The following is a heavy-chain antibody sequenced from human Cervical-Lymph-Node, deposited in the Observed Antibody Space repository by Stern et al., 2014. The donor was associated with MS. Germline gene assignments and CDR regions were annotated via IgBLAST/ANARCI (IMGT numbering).Heavy chain of an antibody. CDR3: ARRHCSSRRCGWFDP. CDR1: GYSFTSYW. J-gene: IGHJ5*02. V-gene: IGHV5-51*01. D-gene: IGHD2-2*01. CDR2: INPGDPDT. Sequence: EVQLVESGAEVKKPGESLKISCKGSGYSFTSYWIGWVRQMPGKGLGWMGIINPGDPDTRYSPSFQGQVTISADKSISTAYLQWSSLKASDTAMYYCARRHCSSRRCGWFDPWGQGTLVTVSS.